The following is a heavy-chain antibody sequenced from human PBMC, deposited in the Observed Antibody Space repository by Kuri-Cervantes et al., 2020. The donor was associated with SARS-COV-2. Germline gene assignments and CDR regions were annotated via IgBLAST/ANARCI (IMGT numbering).Heavy chain of an antibody. CDR1: GFTVSSNY. CDR3: ARDHDILTGYSIYFDY. Sequence: GESLKISCAASGFTVSSNYMSWVRQAPGKGLEWVSVIYSGGSTYYADSVKGRFTISRDNSKNTLYLQMNSLRAEDTAVYYCARDHDILTGYSIYFDYWGQGTLVTVSS. V-gene: IGHV3-66*02. J-gene: IGHJ4*02. CDR2: IYSGGST. D-gene: IGHD3-9*01.